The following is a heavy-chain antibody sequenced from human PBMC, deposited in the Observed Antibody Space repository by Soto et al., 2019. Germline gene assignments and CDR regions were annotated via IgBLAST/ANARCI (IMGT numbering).Heavy chain of an antibody. CDR1: GYTFTRYY. CDR3: ARGAATVVNPMYYYYYYGMDV. Sequence: QVQLVQSGAEVKKPGASVKVSCKASGYTFTRYYMHWVRQAPGQGLEWMGIINPSGGSTSYAQKFQDRVTMTRDTSTCAVYMELSSLRSEDTFVYYCARGAATVVNPMYYYYYYGMDVCGHGATVTVS. V-gene: IGHV1-46*01. J-gene: IGHJ6*02. CDR2: INPSGGST. D-gene: IGHD4-17*01.